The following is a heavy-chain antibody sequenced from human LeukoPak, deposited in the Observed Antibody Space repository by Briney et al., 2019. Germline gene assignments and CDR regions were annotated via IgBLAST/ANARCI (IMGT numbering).Heavy chain of an antibody. CDR2: IYHSGST. J-gene: IGHJ4*02. V-gene: IGHV4-30-2*01. CDR1: GGSISSGGYS. D-gene: IGHD3-10*01. Sequence: SQTLSLTCAVSGGSISSGGYSWSWIRQPPGKGLEWIGYIYHSGSTYYNPSLKSRVTISVDRSKNQFSLKLSSVTAADTAVYYCAREHYGLGSPHFDYWGQGTLVTVSS. CDR3: AREHYGLGSPHFDY.